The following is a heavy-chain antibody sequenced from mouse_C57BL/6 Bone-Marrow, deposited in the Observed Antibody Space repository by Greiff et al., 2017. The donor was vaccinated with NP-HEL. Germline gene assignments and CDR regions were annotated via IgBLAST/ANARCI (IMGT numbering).Heavy chain of an antibody. CDR3: ARFVANWDVAWFAY. CDR1: GYTFTGYW. Sequence: QVQLQQSGAELMKPGASVKLSCKATGYTFTGYWIEWVKQRPGHGLEWIGEILPGSGSTNYNEKFKGKATFHADTSSNTAYRQLSSLTTEDSAIYYCARFVANWDVAWFAYRGQGTLVTVSA. J-gene: IGHJ3*01. CDR2: ILPGSGST. V-gene: IGHV1-9*01. D-gene: IGHD4-1*01.